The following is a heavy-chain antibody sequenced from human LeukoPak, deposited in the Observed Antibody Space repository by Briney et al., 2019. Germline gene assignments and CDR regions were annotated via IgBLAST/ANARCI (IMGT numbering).Heavy chain of an antibody. Sequence: GGSLRLSCAASGFTFSGYSMNWVRQAPGKGLEWVSYLISSSSTIYYADSVKGRFTISRDNAKNSLYLQMNGLRAEDTAVYYCARVRGTTIYYYYMDVWGKGTTVTVSS. J-gene: IGHJ6*03. D-gene: IGHD3-3*01. V-gene: IGHV3-48*01. CDR3: ARVRGTTIYYYYMDV. CDR1: GFTFSGYS. CDR2: LISSSSTI.